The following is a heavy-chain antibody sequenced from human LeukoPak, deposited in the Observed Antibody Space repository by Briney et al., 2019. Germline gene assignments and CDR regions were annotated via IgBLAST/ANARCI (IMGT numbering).Heavy chain of an antibody. CDR3: ARVGPTSNDY. V-gene: IGHV3-69-1*01. D-gene: IGHD1-26*01. CDR1: GFTFSDYY. J-gene: IGHJ4*02. Sequence: GGSLRLSCAASGFTFSDYYMNWVRQAPGKGLEWVSSISSSSTYIYYVDSVKGRFTISRDNANNSLYLHMNSLRAEDTAVYFCARVGPTSNDYWGQGTLVTVSS. CDR2: ISSSSTYI.